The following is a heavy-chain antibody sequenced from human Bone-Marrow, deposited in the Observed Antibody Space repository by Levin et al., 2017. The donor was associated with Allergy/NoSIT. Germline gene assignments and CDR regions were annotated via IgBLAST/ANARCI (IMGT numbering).Heavy chain of an antibody. Sequence: LSLTCASSGFTFSGSWMAWVRQALGKGLEWVANINRDGGDGYYVDSVKGRFTISRDNARNSLDLQMNSLRVEDTAVYYCARNGAWSFEFWGQGTLVTVSS. D-gene: IGHD2-8*01. CDR2: INRDGGDG. CDR1: GFTFSGSW. J-gene: IGHJ4*02. CDR3: ARNGAWSFEF. V-gene: IGHV3-7*02.